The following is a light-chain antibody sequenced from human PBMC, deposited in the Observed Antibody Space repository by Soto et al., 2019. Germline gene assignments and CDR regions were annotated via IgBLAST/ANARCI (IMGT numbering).Light chain of an antibody. J-gene: IGLJ2*01. Sequence: QSALTQPASVSGSPGQSITISCTGTSSDVGGYKYVSWYQQHPGKAPKLMIYEVSNRPSGVSNRFSGSKSGNTASLTISGLQAEDEADYYCSSYTSSSTPHVVFGGGTQLTVL. CDR3: SSYTSSSTPHVV. V-gene: IGLV2-14*01. CDR1: SSDVGGYKY. CDR2: EVS.